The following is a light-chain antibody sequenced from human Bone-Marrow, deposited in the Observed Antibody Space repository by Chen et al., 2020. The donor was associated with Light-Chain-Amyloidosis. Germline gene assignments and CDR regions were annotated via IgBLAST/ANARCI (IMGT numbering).Light chain of an antibody. CDR2: DVS. CDR1: SSDIGDYNY. Sequence: QSALTQPASVSGSPGQSITISCTGTSSDIGDYNYVSWYQQHPGKAPKLMISDVSNRPSGVSDRFSGSTSGVTASLTSSGLQAEAEAEYFCSSYSSSSTRVFGGGTKLTVL. J-gene: IGLJ3*02. CDR3: SSYSSSSTRV. V-gene: IGLV2-14*01.